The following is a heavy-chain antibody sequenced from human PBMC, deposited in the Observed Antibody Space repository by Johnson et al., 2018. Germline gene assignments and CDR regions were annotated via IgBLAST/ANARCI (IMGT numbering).Heavy chain of an antibody. CDR2: INSGGSSI. D-gene: IGHD6-19*01. Sequence: VQLEESGGGLVQPGGSLRLSCAASGLTFSSYWMHWVRQAPGKGLVWVSRINSGGSSISYADSVKGRFTISRDKAKYTLYLQMNSLRAEDTAGYYFARGAGAENDAFDIWGQGTMVTVSS. CDR1: GLTFSSYW. J-gene: IGHJ3*02. CDR3: ARGAGAENDAFDI. V-gene: IGHV3-74*01.